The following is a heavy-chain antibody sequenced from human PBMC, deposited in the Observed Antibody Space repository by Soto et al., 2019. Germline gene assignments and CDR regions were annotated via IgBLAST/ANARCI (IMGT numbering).Heavy chain of an antibody. CDR2: ISGSGGST. CDR1: GLTFSRYA. Sequence: GGALRLSCAPSGLTFSRYAMSSVRQAPGKGLEWVSAISGSGGSTYYADSVKGRFTISRDNSKNTLYLQMNSLRAEDTAVYFCAKGGYCSGGSCYSGGFDYWGQGTLVTVSS. V-gene: IGHV3-23*01. D-gene: IGHD2-15*01. CDR3: AKGGYCSGGSCYSGGFDY. J-gene: IGHJ4*02.